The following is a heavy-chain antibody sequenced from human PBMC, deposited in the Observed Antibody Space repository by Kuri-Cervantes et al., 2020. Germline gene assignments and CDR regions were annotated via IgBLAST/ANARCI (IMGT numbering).Heavy chain of an antibody. Sequence: ASVKVSCKASGYTFTSYGISWVRQAPGQGLEWMGWISAYNGNTNYAQKLQGRVTITRDTSASTAYMELSSLRSEDTAVYYCARDAGRFRYHLDYWGQGTLVTVSS. CDR1: GYTFTSYG. D-gene: IGHD2-2*01. CDR3: ARDAGRFRYHLDY. CDR2: ISAYNGNT. V-gene: IGHV1-18*01. J-gene: IGHJ4*02.